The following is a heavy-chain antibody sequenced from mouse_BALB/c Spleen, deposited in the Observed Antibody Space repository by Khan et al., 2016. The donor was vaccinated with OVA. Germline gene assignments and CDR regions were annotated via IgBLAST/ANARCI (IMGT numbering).Heavy chain of an antibody. CDR1: GYTFTEYT. CDR2: FFPGSNTI. Sequence: QVQLQQSGAELVKPGASVKLSCKASGYTFTEYTIHWVKQRSGQGLEWIGWFFPGSNTIKYSEKFKDKATLTADKSSSTVYMDLSRLTSEDSAVYFCARHAEFGPYLDYWGQGTTLTVSS. J-gene: IGHJ2*01. V-gene: IGHV1-62-2*01. CDR3: ARHAEFGPYLDY.